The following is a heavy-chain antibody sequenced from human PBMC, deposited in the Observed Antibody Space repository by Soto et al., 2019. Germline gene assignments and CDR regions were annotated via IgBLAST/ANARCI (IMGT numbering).Heavy chain of an antibody. CDR1: GGSISSGNYY. D-gene: IGHD5-12*01. CDR2: ISYSGST. CDR3: ARDHHRYSGYDYVDY. J-gene: IGHJ4*02. Sequence: SETLSLTCTVSGGSISSGNYYWSWIRQPPGKGLEWIGFISYSGSTYYSKSLKNRVTISVDTSKSQFSPNLSFVTAADTAVYYCARDHHRYSGYDYVDYWGQGTLVTVSS. V-gene: IGHV4-30-4*01.